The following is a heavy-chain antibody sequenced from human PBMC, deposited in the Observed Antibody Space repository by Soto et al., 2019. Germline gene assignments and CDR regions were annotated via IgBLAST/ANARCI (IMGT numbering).Heavy chain of an antibody. CDR2: INAGNGKT. D-gene: IGHD6-19*01. V-gene: IGHV1-3*01. Sequence: QVQLVQSGAEVKKPGASVKVSCKASGYTFTSYAMHWVRQAPGQRLEWMGWINAGNGKTKYSQKFQGRVTITRDTSASTAYMELSSLRSEDTAVYYCARSGYSSGWSSRPALDYYGMDVWGQGTTVTVSS. CDR3: ARSGYSSGWSSRPALDYYGMDV. J-gene: IGHJ6*02. CDR1: GYTFTSYA.